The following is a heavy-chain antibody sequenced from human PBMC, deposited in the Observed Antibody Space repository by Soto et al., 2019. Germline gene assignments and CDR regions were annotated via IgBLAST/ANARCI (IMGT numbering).Heavy chain of an antibody. J-gene: IGHJ5*02. CDR1: GGSISSSSYY. V-gene: IGHV4-39*01. CDR2: IYYSGST. CDR3: ASSWGPYLAEAARGWFDP. D-gene: IGHD6-13*01. Sequence: SETLSLTCTVSGGSISSSSYYWGWIRQPPGKGLEWIGSIYYSGSTYYNPSLKSRVTISVDTSKNQFSLKLSSVTAADTAVYYCASSWGPYLAEAARGWFDPWGQGTLVTVSS.